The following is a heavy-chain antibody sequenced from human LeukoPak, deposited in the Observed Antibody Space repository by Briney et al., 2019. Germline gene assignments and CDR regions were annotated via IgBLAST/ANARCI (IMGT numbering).Heavy chain of an antibody. V-gene: IGHV5-51*01. CDR2: IYPGDSDT. CDR3: ARHLADYFDSGGYPLDP. J-gene: IGHJ5*02. D-gene: IGHD3-22*01. CDR1: GYSFTSYW. Sequence: GESLKISCKGSGYSFTSYWIGWVRQMLGKGLEWMGIIYPGDSDTRYSPSFQGQVTISADKSINTAYLQWSSLKASDTAMYYCARHLADYFDSGGYPLDPWGQGTLVTVSS.